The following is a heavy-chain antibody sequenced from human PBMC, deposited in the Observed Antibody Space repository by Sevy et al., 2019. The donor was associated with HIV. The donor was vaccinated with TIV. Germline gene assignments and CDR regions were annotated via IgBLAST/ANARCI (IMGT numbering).Heavy chain of an antibody. CDR2: ITGSGGTT. J-gene: IGHJ4*02. CDR3: AKGSLEWLSALDY. V-gene: IGHV3-23*01. D-gene: IGHD3-3*01. Sequence: GGSLRLSCAASEFTFISYAMSWVRQAPGKGLEWVSAITGSGGTTYYADSVRGRFTISRDNSNNTLYLQMTSLGAGDTAVDYCAKGSLEWLSALDYWGQGTLVTVSS. CDR1: EFTFISYA.